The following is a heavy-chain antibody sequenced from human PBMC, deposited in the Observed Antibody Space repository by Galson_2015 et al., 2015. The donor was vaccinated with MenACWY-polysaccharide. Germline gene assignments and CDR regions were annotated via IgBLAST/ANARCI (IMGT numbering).Heavy chain of an antibody. CDR3: ARVCGSGRCLDV. CDR2: MSYRGNT. D-gene: IGHD2-21*01. V-gene: IGHV4-39*07. J-gene: IGHJ6*02. CDR1: GDSITSASFD. Sequence: ETLSLTCGVSGDSITSASFDGAWMRQPPGQGLEWIGSMSYRGNTYYNPSLKSRVTMSVDMSKNQFSLDLTSVTAADTAVYYCARVCGSGRCLDVWGQGTTVTVSS.